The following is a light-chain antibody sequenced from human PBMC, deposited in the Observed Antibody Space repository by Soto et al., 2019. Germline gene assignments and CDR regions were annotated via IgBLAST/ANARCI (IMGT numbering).Light chain of an antibody. J-gene: IGKJ1*01. CDR3: QQYNNYFT. V-gene: IGKV1-5*03. CDR1: QSVQTW. Sequence: IQPTQSPSSLSASVGDRVTITCRASQSVQTWLAWFQQKPGKAPKLLIYKATTLETGVPSRFSGSGSETEFTLTISSLQPDDLGTYYCQQYNNYFTFGQGTRVDIK. CDR2: KAT.